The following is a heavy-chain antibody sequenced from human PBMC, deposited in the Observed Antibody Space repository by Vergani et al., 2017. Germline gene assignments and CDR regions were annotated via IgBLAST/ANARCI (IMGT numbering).Heavy chain of an antibody. CDR1: GYTFTNYD. CDR2: ISIDGRIT. V-gene: IGHV3-30*19. Sequence: QVQLVESGGGVVQPGRSLRVSCAGSGYTFTNYDMHWVRQAPGKGLEWVAVISIDGRITHYGDSVKGRVTITRDNSKNTLYLQMTSLRGDDTAIYYCGRDAFKGKPDVVDIWGQGTMGTVSS. J-gene: IGHJ3*02. CDR3: GRDAFKGKPDVVDI.